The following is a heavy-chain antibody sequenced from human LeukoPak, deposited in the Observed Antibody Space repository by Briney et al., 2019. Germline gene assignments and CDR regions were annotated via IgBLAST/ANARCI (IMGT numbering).Heavy chain of an antibody. CDR3: ARINQLVSVDLFDY. J-gene: IGHJ4*02. Sequence: PSETLSLTCTVSGGSISSYYWSWVRQPPGKGLEWIGYIHYSGSTNSNPSLKSRVAISIDTSKNQFSLRLSSVTAADTAVYYCARINQLVSVDLFDYWGQGTLVTVSS. CDR2: IHYSGST. D-gene: IGHD6-13*01. CDR1: GGSISSYY. V-gene: IGHV4-59*01.